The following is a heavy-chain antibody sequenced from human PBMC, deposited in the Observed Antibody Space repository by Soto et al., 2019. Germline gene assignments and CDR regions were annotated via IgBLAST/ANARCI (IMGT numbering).Heavy chain of an antibody. CDR1: GGSFIGYY. J-gene: IGHJ5*02. D-gene: IGHD6-6*01. CDR3: AREGAYSSSSLMSWFDP. V-gene: IGHV4-34*01. CDR2: INHSGST. Sequence: SETLSLTCAVYGGSFIGYYWSWIRQPPWKGLEWIGEINHSGSTNYKPSLKSRVTISVDTSKNQFSLKLSSVTAADTAVYYCAREGAYSSSSLMSWFDPWGQGTLVTVSS.